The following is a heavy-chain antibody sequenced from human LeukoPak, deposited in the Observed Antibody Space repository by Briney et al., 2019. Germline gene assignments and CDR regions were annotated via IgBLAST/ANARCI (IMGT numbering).Heavy chain of an antibody. D-gene: IGHD4-23*01. CDR1: GYSISSGYY. V-gene: IGHV4-38-2*01. CDR3: ARGHDYGGNDDY. CDR2: IYHSGST. Sequence: PSETLSLTCAVSGYSISSGYYWGWIRPPPGKGLEGIGSIYHSGSTYYNPSLKSRVTISVDTSKNQFSLKLSSVTAADTAVYYCARGHDYGGNDDYWGQGTLVTVSS. J-gene: IGHJ4*02.